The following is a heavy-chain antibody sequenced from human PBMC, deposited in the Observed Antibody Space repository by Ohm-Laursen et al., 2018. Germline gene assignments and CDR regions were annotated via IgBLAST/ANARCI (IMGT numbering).Heavy chain of an antibody. J-gene: IGHJ6*02. V-gene: IGHV1-69*06. Sequence: SVKASCKASGGTFSSYAISWVRQAPGQGLEWMGGIIPIFGTANYAQKFQGRVTITADKSTSTAYMELSSLRSEDTAVYYCATQHQGLDYYDSSGYYYYYYGMDVWGQGTTVTVSS. CDR2: IIPIFGTA. D-gene: IGHD3-22*01. CDR1: GGTFSSYA. CDR3: ATQHQGLDYYDSSGYYYYYYGMDV.